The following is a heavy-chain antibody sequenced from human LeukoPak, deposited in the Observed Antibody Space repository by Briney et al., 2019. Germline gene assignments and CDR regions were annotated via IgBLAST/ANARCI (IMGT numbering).Heavy chain of an antibody. CDR1: GYTFTSYY. V-gene: IGHV1-46*01. CDR2: INPSGGST. CDR3: ARDRNRYCSGGSCYWGEDYYGMDV. D-gene: IGHD2-15*01. Sequence: ASVKVSCKASGYTFTSYYMHWVRQAPGQGVEWMGIINPSGGSTSYAQKFQGRVTMTRDTSTSTVYMELSRLRSEETVVCYSARDRNRYCSGGSCYWGEDYYGMDVWGQGTTVTVSS. J-gene: IGHJ6*02.